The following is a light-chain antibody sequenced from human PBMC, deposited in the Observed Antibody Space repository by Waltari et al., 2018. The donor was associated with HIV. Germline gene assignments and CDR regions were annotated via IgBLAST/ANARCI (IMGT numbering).Light chain of an antibody. J-gene: IGKJ3*01. CDR3: QQSKNYPFT. Sequence: AIQLTQSPSSLSASVGDRVTITCRASQGISSALALYQQKPGKAPKLLIYDASSMEGEVPSRFSGSGSGTDFSITISSLQPEDFATYYCQQSKNYPFTFDPGTKVDIK. CDR2: DAS. V-gene: IGKV1D-13*01. CDR1: QGISSA.